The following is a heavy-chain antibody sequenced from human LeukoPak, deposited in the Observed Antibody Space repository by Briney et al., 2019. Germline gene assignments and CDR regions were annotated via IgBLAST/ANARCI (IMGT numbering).Heavy chain of an antibody. V-gene: IGHV1-18*01. CDR1: TYISSDFG. D-gene: IGHD3-16*02. Sequence: ASVKVSFKASTYISSDFGISWVRLAPGGGLEWMGWVSGDNGQTNYGHKFYGRVTMTMETSTNTASMVLRGLRSDDTAIYYCARVYLYTTGWSAAYYYFMDVWGKGTTVIVSS. J-gene: IGHJ6*03. CDR2: VSGDNGQT. CDR3: ARVYLYTTGWSAAYYYFMDV.